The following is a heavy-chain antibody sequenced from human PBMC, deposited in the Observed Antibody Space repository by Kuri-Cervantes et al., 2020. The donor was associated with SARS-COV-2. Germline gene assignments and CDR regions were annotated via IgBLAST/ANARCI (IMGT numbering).Heavy chain of an antibody. D-gene: IGHD3-3*01. CDR2: IWYDGSNK. Sequence: GESLKISCAASGFTFSSYGMHWVRQAPGKGLEWVAVIWYDGSNKYYADSVKGRFTISRDNSKNTLYLQMNSLRAEDTAVYYCARSDFWSGYYTLVFDYWGQGTLVTVSS. CDR3: ARSDFWSGYYTLVFDY. J-gene: IGHJ4*02. CDR1: GFTFSSYG. V-gene: IGHV3-33*01.